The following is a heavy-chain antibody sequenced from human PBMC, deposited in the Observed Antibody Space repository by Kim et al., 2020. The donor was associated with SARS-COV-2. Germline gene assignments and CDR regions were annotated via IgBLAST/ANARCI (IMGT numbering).Heavy chain of an antibody. CDR3: AKGGGAAAAGPHYYYYYGMDV. J-gene: IGHJ6*02. V-gene: IGHV3-23*01. Sequence: GGSLRLSCAASGFTFSSYAMSWVRQAPGKGLEWVSAISGSGGSTYYADSVKGRFTISRDNSKNTLYLQMNSLRAEDTAVYYCAKGGGAAAAGPHYYYYYGMDVWGQGTTVTVSS. D-gene: IGHD6-13*01. CDR2: ISGSGGST. CDR1: GFTFSSYA.